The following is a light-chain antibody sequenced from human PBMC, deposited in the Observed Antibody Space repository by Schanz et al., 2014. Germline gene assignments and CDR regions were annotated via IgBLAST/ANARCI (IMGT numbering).Light chain of an antibody. Sequence: EIVLTQSPATLSLSPGERATLSCRASQSVSSNSLAWYQQTPGQAPRLLMYGASTRATGIPARFSGRGSGTEFTLTISSLQAEDFAVYYCQQYHNRYTFGQGTKLEIK. V-gene: IGKV3-15*01. CDR1: QSVSSN. CDR2: GAS. J-gene: IGKJ2*01. CDR3: QQYHNRYT.